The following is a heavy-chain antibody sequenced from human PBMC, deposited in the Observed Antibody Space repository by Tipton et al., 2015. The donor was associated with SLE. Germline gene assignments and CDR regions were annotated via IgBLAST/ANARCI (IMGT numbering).Heavy chain of an antibody. D-gene: IGHD6-19*01. V-gene: IGHV3-30*14. CDR2: VRYDGSNK. Sequence: SLRLSCAASGFTFSSYAMHWVRQAPGKGLEWVAVVRYDGSNKDYADSVKGRFTISRDNSKNTLYLQMGSLRAEDMAGYYCARDSGWYSSGWYYFDYWGQGTLVTVSS. CDR1: GFTFSSYA. CDR3: ARDSGWYSSGWYYFDY. J-gene: IGHJ4*02.